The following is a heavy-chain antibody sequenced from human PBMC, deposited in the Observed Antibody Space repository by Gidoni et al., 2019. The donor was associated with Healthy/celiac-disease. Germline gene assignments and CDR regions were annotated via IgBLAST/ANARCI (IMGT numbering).Heavy chain of an antibody. J-gene: IGHJ5*02. V-gene: IGHV4-34*01. Sequence: QVQLQQWGAGLLKPSETLSLTCAVYGGSFSGYYWSWIRQPPGKGLEWIGEINHSGSTNYNPSLKSRVTISVDTSKNQFSLKLSSVTAADTAVYYCARGLINWFDPWGQGTLVTVSS. CDR1: GGSFSGYY. CDR2: INHSGST. CDR3: ARGLINWFDP.